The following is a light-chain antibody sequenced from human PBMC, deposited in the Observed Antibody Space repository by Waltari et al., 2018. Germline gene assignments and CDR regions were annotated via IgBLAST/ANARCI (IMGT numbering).Light chain of an antibody. J-gene: IGKJ4*01. Sequence: DLQMIQFPSTLSVSVGDRVTITCRASQSFGSSLAWYQQKPGKAPKVVIYEASSLESGVPSRFSGSGSGTEFTLTISSLQPDDFATYYCQQCNSYLLTFGGGTKVEIK. CDR2: EAS. CDR1: QSFGSS. CDR3: QQCNSYLLT. V-gene: IGKV1-5*03.